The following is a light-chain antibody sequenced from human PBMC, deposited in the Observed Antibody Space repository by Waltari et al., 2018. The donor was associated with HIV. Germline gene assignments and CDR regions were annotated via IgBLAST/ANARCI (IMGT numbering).Light chain of an antibody. CDR3: QQSYSFPPT. CDR1: QSINRY. J-gene: IGKJ1*01. CDR2: AAS. V-gene: IGKV1-39*01. Sequence: DIHMTQSPSSLSASVGDRVTITCRASQSINRYLSWYQQRPGIAPKLLIYAASILQSGVPSRFSGSGSGTDFTLTISSLQPEDFATYYCQQSYSFPPTFGQGTKVDIK.